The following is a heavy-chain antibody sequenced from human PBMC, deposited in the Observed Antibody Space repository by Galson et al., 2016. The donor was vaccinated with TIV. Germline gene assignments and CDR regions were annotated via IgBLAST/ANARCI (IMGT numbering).Heavy chain of an antibody. CDR3: AKDASSQVHDSGSFDS. CDR1: GFKFENFA. D-gene: IGHD3-10*01. CDR2: ITGSGGST. V-gene: IGHV3-23*01. J-gene: IGHJ4*02. Sequence: SLRLSCAASGFKFENFAMDWVRQFPGKGLEWVSGITGSGGSTDYGVAVKGRFIVSRDNSKNTLYLHLNSLRADDTDIYYCAKDASSQVHDSGSFDSWGQGTLVTVSS.